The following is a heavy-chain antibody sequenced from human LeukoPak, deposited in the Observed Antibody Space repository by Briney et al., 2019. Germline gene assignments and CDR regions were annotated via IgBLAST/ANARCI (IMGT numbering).Heavy chain of an antibody. Sequence: SETLSLTCTVSGGSISSSSYYWAWIRQPPGKGLEWIGSIDYSGSTYYNPSLKSRVSISVDTSKNQFSLKLSSMTAADTAVYYCARGLLEGAARPYFDYWGQGTLVTVSS. J-gene: IGHJ4*02. D-gene: IGHD6-6*01. CDR2: IDYSGST. CDR1: GGSISSSSYY. CDR3: ARGLLEGAARPYFDY. V-gene: IGHV4-39*07.